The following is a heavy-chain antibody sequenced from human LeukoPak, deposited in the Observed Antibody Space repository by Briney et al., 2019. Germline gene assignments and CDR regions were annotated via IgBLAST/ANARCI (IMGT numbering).Heavy chain of an antibody. D-gene: IGHD2-8*01. CDR3: ARRPIGYCTNGVCFHNDY. J-gene: IGHJ4*02. CDR1: GYSISSGYY. V-gene: IGHV4-38-2*02. CDR2: IYHSGST. Sequence: PSETLSLTCTVSGYSISSGYYWGWIRQPPGKGLEWIGSIYHSGSTYYNPSLKSRVTISVGTSKNQFSLKLSSVTAADTAVYYCARRPIGYCTNGVCFHNDYWGQGTLVTVSS.